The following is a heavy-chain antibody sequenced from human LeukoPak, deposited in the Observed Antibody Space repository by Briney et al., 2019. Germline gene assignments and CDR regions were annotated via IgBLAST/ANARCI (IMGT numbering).Heavy chain of an antibody. CDR1: GFTFSSYA. D-gene: IGHD1-26*01. CDR2: ISYDGSNK. V-gene: IGHV3-30-3*01. Sequence: PGGSLRLSCAASGFTFSSYAMHWVCQAPGKGLEWVAVISYDGSNKYYADSVKGRFTISRDNSKNTLYLQMNSLRAEDTAVYYCARGSGSYYVGLDYWGQGTLVTVSS. J-gene: IGHJ4*02. CDR3: ARGSGSYYVGLDY.